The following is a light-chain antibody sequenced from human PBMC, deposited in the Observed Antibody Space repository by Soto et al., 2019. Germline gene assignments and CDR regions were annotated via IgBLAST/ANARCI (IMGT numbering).Light chain of an antibody. J-gene: IGLJ3*02. CDR3: QSYDSSNQGV. CDR1: SGSIASNY. CDR2: EDN. V-gene: IGLV6-57*03. Sequence: NFMLTQPHSVSESPGKTVTISCTRSSGSIASNYVQWYQQRPGSAPTTVIYEDNQRPSGVPDRFSGSIDSSSNSASRTISGLKTEDEADYYCQSYDSSNQGVFGGGTKLTVL.